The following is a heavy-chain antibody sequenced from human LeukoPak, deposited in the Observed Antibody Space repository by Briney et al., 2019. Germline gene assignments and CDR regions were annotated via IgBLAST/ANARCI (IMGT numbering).Heavy chain of an antibody. CDR3: ARHPGYCSSTSCYSWFNP. CDR2: IHPSDSYT. V-gene: IGHV5-10-1*01. J-gene: IGHJ5*02. CDR1: GYSFTSYW. D-gene: IGHD2-2*01. Sequence: PRESLKISCKGSGYSFTSYWISWVRQMPGKGLEWMGRIHPSDSYTNYSPSFQGHVTISADKSISTAYLQWSSLKASDTAMYYCARHPGYCSSTSCYSWFNPWGQGTLVTVSS.